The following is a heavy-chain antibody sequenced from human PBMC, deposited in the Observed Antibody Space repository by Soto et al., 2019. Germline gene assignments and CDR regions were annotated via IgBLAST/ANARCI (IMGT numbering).Heavy chain of an antibody. J-gene: IGHJ3*02. CDR3: ARSGSGSAGAFYI. CDR2: INAGNGNT. D-gene: IGHD3-10*01. Sequence: QVPLVQSGAEVKKPGASVKVSCKASGYTFTSYALHWVRQAPGQRLEWMGWINAGNGNTKYSQKFQGRGTITRDTSASTAYMELSSLRSEDTAVYYCARSGSGSAGAFYILGQVTIVTVSS. CDR1: GYTFTSYA. V-gene: IGHV1-3*01.